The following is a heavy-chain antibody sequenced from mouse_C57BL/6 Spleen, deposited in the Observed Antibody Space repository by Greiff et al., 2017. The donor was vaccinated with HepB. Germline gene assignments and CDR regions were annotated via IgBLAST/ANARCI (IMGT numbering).Heavy chain of an antibody. CDR1: GYTFTDFY. V-gene: IGHV1-19*01. J-gene: IGHJ4*01. CDR2: INPYNGGT. Sequence: VQLQQSGPVLVKPGASVKMSCKASGYTFTDFYMNWVKQSHGKSLEWIGVINPYNGGTSYNQKFKGKATLTVDKSSSTAYMELNSLTSEDSAVYYCARSDYDYPYYAMDYWGQGTSVTVSS. D-gene: IGHD2-4*01. CDR3: ARSDYDYPYYAMDY.